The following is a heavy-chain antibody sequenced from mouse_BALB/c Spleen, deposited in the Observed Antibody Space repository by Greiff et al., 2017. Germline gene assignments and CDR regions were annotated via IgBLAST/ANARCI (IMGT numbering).Heavy chain of an antibody. J-gene: IGHJ3*01. CDR1: GYAFSSYW. Sequence: VKLMESGAELVRPGSSVKISCKASGYAFSSYWMNWVKQRPGQGLEWIGQIYPGDGDTNYNGKFKGKATLTADKSSSTAYMQLSSLTSEDSAVYFCARGALYYRYDGFAYWGQGTLVTVSA. CDR3: ARGALYYRYDGFAY. CDR2: IYPGDGDT. D-gene: IGHD2-14*01. V-gene: IGHV1-80*01.